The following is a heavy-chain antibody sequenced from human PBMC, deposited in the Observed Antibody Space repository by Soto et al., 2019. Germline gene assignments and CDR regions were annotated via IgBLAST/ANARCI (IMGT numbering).Heavy chain of an antibody. CDR3: ARGGLITMIVEIDY. D-gene: IGHD3-22*01. CDR2: IWYDGSNK. Sequence: PGGSLRLSCAASGFTFSSYGMHWVRQAPGKGLEWVAVIWYDGSNKYYADSVKGRFTISRDNSKNTLYLQMNSLRAEDTAVYYCARGGLITMIVEIDYWGQGTLVTVSS. V-gene: IGHV3-33*01. CDR1: GFTFSSYG. J-gene: IGHJ4*02.